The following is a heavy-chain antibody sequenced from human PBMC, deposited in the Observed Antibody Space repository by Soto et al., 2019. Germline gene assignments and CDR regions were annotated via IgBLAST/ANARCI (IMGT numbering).Heavy chain of an antibody. CDR2: INHRGKT. CDR1: GGSFSDYY. V-gene: IGHV4-34*01. D-gene: IGHD1-1*01. J-gene: IGHJ4*02. Sequence: SETLSLTCAVYGGSFSDYYWTWIRQPPGEGLEWIGEINHRGKTNQSPSLKSRVSILVDTSKNQFSLKLKSVTAADMAVYYCARGPSQRDAPDKFYFDSWGQGTLVTVSS. CDR3: ARGPSQRDAPDKFYFDS.